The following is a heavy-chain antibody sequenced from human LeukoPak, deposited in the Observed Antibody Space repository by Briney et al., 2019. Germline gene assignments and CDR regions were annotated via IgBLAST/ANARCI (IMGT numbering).Heavy chain of an antibody. D-gene: IGHD2-8*01. V-gene: IGHV3-23*01. CDR3: AKAPVLMVYAIYYFDY. CDR2: ISPGGGTT. Sequence: GGSLRLSCAVSGFAFGSEAMSWVRQSPARGLEWVASISPGGGTTYYADYVKGRFTISRDNSKNTLYLQMNSLRAEDTAVYYCAKAPVLMVYAIYYFDYWGQGTLVTVSS. CDR1: GFAFGSEA. J-gene: IGHJ4*02.